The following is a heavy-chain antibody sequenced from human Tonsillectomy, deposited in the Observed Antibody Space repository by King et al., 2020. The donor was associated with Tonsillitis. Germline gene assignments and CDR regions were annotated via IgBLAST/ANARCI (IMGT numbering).Heavy chain of an antibody. CDR3: ASHLWPGGYYFDN. J-gene: IGHJ4*02. Sequence: VQLQESGPGVVKPSQTLSLTCAVSGGSISSGGYSWSWIRQPPGKGLEWIGYIYDSGSTYYNPSLKSRVTISVDTSKTQFSLKLRSVTAADTAVYYCASHLWPGGYYFDNWGQGTLVTVSS. CDR1: GGSISSGGYS. V-gene: IGHV4-30-4*07. CDR2: IYDSGST. D-gene: IGHD3-3*02.